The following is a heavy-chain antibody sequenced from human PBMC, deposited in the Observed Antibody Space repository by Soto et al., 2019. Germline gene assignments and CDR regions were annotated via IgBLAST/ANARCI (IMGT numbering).Heavy chain of an antibody. CDR3: ARVRYSYEGRPRMDV. V-gene: IGHV1-18*04. CDR1: GYTFTSYG. D-gene: IGHD5-18*01. CDR2: ISAYNGNT. Sequence: ASVKVSCKASGYTFTSYGISWVRQALGQGIEWMGWISAYNGNTNYAQKLQDRVTMTTNTSTSTAYMELRSLRSDDTTMYYSARVRYSYEGRPRMDVWGQETTDTVSS. J-gene: IGHJ6*02.